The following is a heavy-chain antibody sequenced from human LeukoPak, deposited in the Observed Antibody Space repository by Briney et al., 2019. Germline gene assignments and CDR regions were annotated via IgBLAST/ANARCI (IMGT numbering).Heavy chain of an antibody. J-gene: IGHJ3*02. CDR3: ARGGGHYYDTSGAIRSAFDI. D-gene: IGHD3-22*01. CDR1: GGSISSYY. V-gene: IGHV4-59*06. Sequence: SETLSLTCTVTGGSISSYYWSWIRQPPGKGLEWIGYIYYTGSTYYNPSLKSRVTISVDTSKNQFSLKLSSVTAADTAVYYCARGGGHYYDTSGAIRSAFDIWGQGTMVTVSS. CDR2: IYYTGST.